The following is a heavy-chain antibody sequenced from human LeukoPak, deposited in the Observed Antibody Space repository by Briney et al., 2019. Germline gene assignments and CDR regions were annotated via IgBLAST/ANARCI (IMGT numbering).Heavy chain of an antibody. Sequence: SETLSLTCTVSGGSMSRSSYYWGWIRQPPGKGLEWIGSIYYSGSTYYNPSLKSRVTISVDTSKNQFSLKLSSVTAADTAVYYCARGWRWFDYWGQGTLVTVSS. V-gene: IGHV4-39*01. CDR1: GGSMSRSSYY. D-gene: IGHD6-19*01. CDR3: ARGWRWFDY. J-gene: IGHJ4*02. CDR2: IYYSGST.